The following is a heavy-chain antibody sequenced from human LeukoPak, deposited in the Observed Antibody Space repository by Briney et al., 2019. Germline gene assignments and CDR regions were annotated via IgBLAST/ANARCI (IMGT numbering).Heavy chain of an antibody. CDR3: ASMYYYDSSSYNWFDP. CDR1: GGSLSGYY. V-gene: IGHV4-34*01. Sequence: SETLSLTCAVYGGSLSGYYWSWIRQPPGKGLEWIGEINHSGSTNYNPSLKSRVTISVDTSKNQFSLKLSSVTAADTAVYYCASMYYYDSSSYNWFDPWGQGTLVTVSS. D-gene: IGHD3-22*01. J-gene: IGHJ5*02. CDR2: INHSGST.